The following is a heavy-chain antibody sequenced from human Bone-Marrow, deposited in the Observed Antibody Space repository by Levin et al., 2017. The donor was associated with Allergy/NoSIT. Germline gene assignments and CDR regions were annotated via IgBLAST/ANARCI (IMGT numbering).Heavy chain of an antibody. CDR3: AGVGCSSTSCYVGNWFDP. D-gene: IGHD2-2*01. Sequence: HGESLKISCKASGYTFNSYALSWVRQAPGQGLEWLAWINTYNGNTNYAQKIQGRVTLTTDTSTNTAYMELTSLRSDDTAVYYCAGVGCSSTSCYVGNWFDPWGQGTLVTVSS. CDR1: GYTFNSYA. V-gene: IGHV1-18*01. J-gene: IGHJ5*02. CDR2: INTYNGNT.